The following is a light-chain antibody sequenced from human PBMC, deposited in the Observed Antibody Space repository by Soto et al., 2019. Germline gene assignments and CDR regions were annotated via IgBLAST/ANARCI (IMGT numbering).Light chain of an antibody. V-gene: IGLV1-40*01. CDR1: SSNIGAGYD. CDR3: QSYDSSLSGSNV. CDR2: GNS. Sequence: QSVLTQPPSVSGAPGQRVTISCTGSSSNIGAGYDVHWYQQLPGTAPKLLIYGNSNRPSGVPDRFSGSKSGTSASLAITVLRAEDEADYYCQSYDSSLSGSNVFGTGTKVTVL. J-gene: IGLJ1*01.